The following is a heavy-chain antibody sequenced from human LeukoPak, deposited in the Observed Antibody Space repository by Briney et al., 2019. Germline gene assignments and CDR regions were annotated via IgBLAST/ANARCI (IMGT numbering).Heavy chain of an antibody. CDR2: IYSSGST. D-gene: IGHD3-22*01. CDR3: ARIVVADFDY. CDR1: GGSLSNYY. V-gene: IGHV4-39*01. J-gene: IGHJ4*02. Sequence: SETLSLTCTVSGGSLSNYYWGWIRQPPGKGLEWIGGIYSSGSTYYNPSLKSRVTISVDTSKNQFSLKLSSVTAADTAVYYCARIVVADFDYWGQGTLVTVSS.